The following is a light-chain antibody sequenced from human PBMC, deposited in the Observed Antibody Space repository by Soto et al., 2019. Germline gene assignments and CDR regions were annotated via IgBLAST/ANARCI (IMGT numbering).Light chain of an antibody. CDR3: QQYGTSPPT. J-gene: IGKJ1*01. Sequence: IVLTQSPGTLSLSPGERATLSCRASQSVSNYLAWYQQKPGQAPRLLIYGASSRATGIPDRFSGSGSGTDFTLTTSRLEPEDFAVYYCQQYGTSPPTFGQGTKVDIK. CDR1: QSVSNY. CDR2: GAS. V-gene: IGKV3-20*01.